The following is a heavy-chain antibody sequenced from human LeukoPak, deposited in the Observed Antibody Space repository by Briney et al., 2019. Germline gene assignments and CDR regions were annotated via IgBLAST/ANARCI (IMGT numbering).Heavy chain of an antibody. CDR1: GFTLSSYA. D-gene: IGHD3-10*01. V-gene: IGHV3-23*01. J-gene: IGHJ4*02. CDR3: AKERSLITMVRGVPRKPPDY. Sequence: GGSLRLSCAASGFTLSSYAMSWVRQAPGKGLEWVSAISGSGGSTYYADSVKGRFTISRDNSKNTLYLQMNSLRAEDTAVYYCAKERSLITMVRGVPRKPPDYWGQGTLVTVSS. CDR2: ISGSGGST.